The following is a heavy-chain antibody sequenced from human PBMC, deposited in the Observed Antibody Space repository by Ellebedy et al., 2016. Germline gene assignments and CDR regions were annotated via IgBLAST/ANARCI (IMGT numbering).Heavy chain of an antibody. V-gene: IGHV3-33*01. CDR3: ARATGYGGYYYYYYMDV. D-gene: IGHD3-10*01. J-gene: IGHJ6*03. CDR2: IWYDGSNK. Sequence: GESLKISXAASGFTFSSYGMHWVRQAPGKGLEWVAVIWYDGSNKYYADSVKGRFTISRDNSKNTLYLQMNSLRAEDTAVYYCARATGYGGYYYYYYMDVWGKGTTVTFSS. CDR1: GFTFSSYG.